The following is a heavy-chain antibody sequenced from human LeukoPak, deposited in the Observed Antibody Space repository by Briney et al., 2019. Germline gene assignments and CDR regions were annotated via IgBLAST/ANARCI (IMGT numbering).Heavy chain of an antibody. D-gene: IGHD3-10*01. CDR3: ARTAAVWFGELLSTYYFDY. Sequence: ASVKVSCKASGYTFTSYGISWVRQAPGQGLEWMGWISAYNGNTNCAQKLQGRVTMTTDTSTSTAYMELRSLRSDDTAVYYCARTAAVWFGELLSTYYFDYWGQGTLVTVSS. J-gene: IGHJ4*02. V-gene: IGHV1-18*01. CDR2: ISAYNGNT. CDR1: GYTFTSYG.